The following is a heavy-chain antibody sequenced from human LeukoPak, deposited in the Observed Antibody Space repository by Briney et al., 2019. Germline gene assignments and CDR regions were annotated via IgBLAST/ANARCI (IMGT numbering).Heavy chain of an antibody. J-gene: IGHJ6*02. CDR2: TGAGGGST. Sequence: GGSLRLSCAASGFTFSSYAMNWVRQAPGKGLEWVSATGAGGGSTYYADSVKGRFTISRDNSKNTLYLQMNNLRAEDTAVYYCAKPTIAVAGYYYGMDVWGQGTTVTVSS. D-gene: IGHD6-19*01. CDR3: AKPTIAVAGYYYGMDV. V-gene: IGHV3-23*01. CDR1: GFTFSSYA.